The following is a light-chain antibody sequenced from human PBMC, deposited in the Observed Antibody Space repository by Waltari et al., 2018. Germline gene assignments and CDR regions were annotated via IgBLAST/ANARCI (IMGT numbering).Light chain of an antibody. CDR3: CSYAGSRWV. Sequence: QSALTQPPSASGSPGQSVTISCTGTSSDVGGYKYVSWYQQHPGKAPKLMIFDVRKRPSGVPDRFSGSKSGRTASLTISGLQAEDEADYYCCSYAGSRWVFGGGTKLTVL. CDR1: SSDVGGYKY. J-gene: IGLJ3*02. CDR2: DVR. V-gene: IGLV2-11*01.